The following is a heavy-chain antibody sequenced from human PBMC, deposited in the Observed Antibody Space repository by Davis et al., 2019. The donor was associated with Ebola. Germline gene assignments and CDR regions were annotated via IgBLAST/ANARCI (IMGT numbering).Heavy chain of an antibody. J-gene: IGHJ2*01. CDR1: GGSISSYY. Sequence: PSETLSLTCTVSGGSISSYYWSWIRQPPGKGLEWIGYIYYSGSTNYNPSLKSRVSISVDTSKNQFSLKLSSVTAADTAVYYCARVSSGIYYHWYFDLWGRGTLVTVSS. CDR2: IYYSGST. V-gene: IGHV4-59*01. CDR3: ARVSSGIYYHWYFDL. D-gene: IGHD1-26*01.